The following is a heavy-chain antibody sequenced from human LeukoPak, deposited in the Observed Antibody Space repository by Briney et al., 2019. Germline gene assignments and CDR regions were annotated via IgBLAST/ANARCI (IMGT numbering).Heavy chain of an antibody. D-gene: IGHD4-17*01. CDR3: ARLGDYGDYYFDY. Sequence: SETLSLTCTVSGGSISSSSYYWGWIRQPPGKGLEWIGSIYYSGSTYYNPSLKSRVTISVDTSKNQFSLKLSSVTAADTAVYYCARLGDYGDYYFDYWGQGTLVTVSS. CDR1: GGSISSSSYY. CDR2: IYYSGST. V-gene: IGHV4-39*07. J-gene: IGHJ4*02.